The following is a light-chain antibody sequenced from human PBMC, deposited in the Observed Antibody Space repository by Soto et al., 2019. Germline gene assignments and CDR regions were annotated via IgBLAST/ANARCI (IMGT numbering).Light chain of an antibody. CDR1: SSDVGAYNY. CDR2: DVA. CDR3: TSYTTSTTVA. Sequence: QPVLTQPASVSAAAGQSITISCTGTSSDVGAYNYFSWYQQPPGKAPTLIIYDVAVRPSGVSSRFSGSKSANTASLTISGPQAEDEGDYYCTSYTTSTTVAFGGGTKVTGL. J-gene: IGLJ2*01. V-gene: IGLV2-14*01.